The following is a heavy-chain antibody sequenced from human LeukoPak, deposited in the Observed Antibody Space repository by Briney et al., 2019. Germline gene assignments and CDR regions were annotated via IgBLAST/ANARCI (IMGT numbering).Heavy chain of an antibody. CDR1: GYTFTTYD. Sequence: ASVKVSCKASGYTFTTYDINWVRQATGQGLEWMGCMNPNNGNTGYAQKFQDRVIMTRDTSISTAYMELSSLRSEDTAVYYCARGRYYYGSGTRFDYWGQGTLVTVSS. J-gene: IGHJ4*02. CDR2: MNPNNGNT. V-gene: IGHV1-8*02. D-gene: IGHD3-10*01. CDR3: ARGRYYYGSGTRFDY.